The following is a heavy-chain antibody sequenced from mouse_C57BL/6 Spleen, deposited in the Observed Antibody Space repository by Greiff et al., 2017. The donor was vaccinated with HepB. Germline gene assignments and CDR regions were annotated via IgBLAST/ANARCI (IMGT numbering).Heavy chain of an antibody. CDR1: GYEFSSYW. J-gene: IGHJ3*01. V-gene: IGHV1-80*01. Sequence: QVQLQQSGAELVKPGASVKISCKASGYEFSSYWMNWVKQRPGKGLEWIGQIYPGDGDTNYNGKLKGNATLTADNSSSTAYMQLSILSSEDSAVYFCTRWAPYPYWGQGTLVTVSA. CDR3: TRWAPYPY. CDR2: IYPGDGDT.